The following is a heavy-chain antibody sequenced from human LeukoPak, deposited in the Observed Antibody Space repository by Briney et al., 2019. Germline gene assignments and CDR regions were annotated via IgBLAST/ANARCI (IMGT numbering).Heavy chain of an antibody. CDR3: ARRDIVATISL. CDR2: IYYSGST. J-gene: IGHJ4*02. D-gene: IGHD5-12*01. Sequence: PSETLSLTCTVSGGSISSSSYYWGWIRQPPGKGLEWIGSIYYSGSTYYNPSLKSRVTISVDTSKNQFSLKLSSVTAADTAVYYCARRDIVATISLWGQGALVTVSS. CDR1: GGSISSSSYY. V-gene: IGHV4-39*01.